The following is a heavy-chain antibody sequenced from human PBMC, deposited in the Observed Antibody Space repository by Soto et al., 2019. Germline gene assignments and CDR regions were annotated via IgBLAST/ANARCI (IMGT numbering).Heavy chain of an antibody. V-gene: IGHV1-3*01. CDR1: GYIFTTYA. D-gene: IGHD2-21*02. Sequence: QVQLVQSGAEVKRPGASVKVSCKASGYIFTTYAVHWVRQAPGQRLEWMGWINGGNGNTKYSQKFQGRVSITRDTSASTAYMQRSSLRSEDTAVYYWARRGTAVFHQDWFGPWGQGTLVTVSS. CDR2: INGGNGNT. CDR3: ARRGTAVFHQDWFGP. J-gene: IGHJ5*02.